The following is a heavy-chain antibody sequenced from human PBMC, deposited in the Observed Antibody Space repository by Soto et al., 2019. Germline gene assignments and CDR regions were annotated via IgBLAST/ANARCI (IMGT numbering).Heavy chain of an antibody. CDR2: IDTISKIM. Sequence: GGSLRLSCVASGFSLSSHQMSWIRQASGKGLEWVSYIDTISKIMWHADSVKGRFTISRDNGKNSLYLEMNSLRVEDTAVYFCARGHYGLDVWGQGTTVTVSS. CDR1: GFSLSSHQ. CDR3: ARGHYGLDV. J-gene: IGHJ6*02. V-gene: IGHV3-11*01.